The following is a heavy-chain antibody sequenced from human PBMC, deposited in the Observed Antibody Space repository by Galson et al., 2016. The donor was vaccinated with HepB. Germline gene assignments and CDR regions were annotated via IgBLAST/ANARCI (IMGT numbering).Heavy chain of an antibody. J-gene: IGHJ6*02. CDR3: AREWGGYNGMDV. CDR2: ISVYTGRT. D-gene: IGHD3-16*01. CDR1: GYNFRSYG. Sequence: SVKVSCKAFGYNFRSYGISWVRQAPGQGLEWMAWISVYTGRTTYSQKLQGRVTVTTDTSTSTAYVELSSLTSDDTAIYFCAREWGGYNGMDVWGQGTTVTVSS. V-gene: IGHV1-18*04.